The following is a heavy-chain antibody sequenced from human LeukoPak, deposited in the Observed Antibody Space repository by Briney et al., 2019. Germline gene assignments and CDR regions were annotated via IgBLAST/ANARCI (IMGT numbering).Heavy chain of an antibody. J-gene: IGHJ4*02. CDR1: GFTFSSYS. V-gene: IGHV3-21*04. D-gene: IGHD3-16*01. Sequence: GGSLRLSCAASGFTFSSYSMNWVRQAPGKGLEWVSSISSSSSYIYYADSVKGRFTISRDNAKNSLYLQMNSLRAEDAAVYYCAKDNADYPIYYFDSWGQGILVTVSS. CDR2: ISSSSSYI. CDR3: AKDNADYPIYYFDS.